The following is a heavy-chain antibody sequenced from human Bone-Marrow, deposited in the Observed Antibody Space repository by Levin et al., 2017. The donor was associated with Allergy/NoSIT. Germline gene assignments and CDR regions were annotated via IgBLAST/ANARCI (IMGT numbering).Heavy chain of an antibody. CDR1: GFSFRNYA. Sequence: GGSLRLSCAASGFSFRNYAISWVRQAPGKGLEWVSAISGIADKTYYADSVKGRFTISRDNANEMVYLQMNSLRAEDTAKYHCAKFLLFEWRSVSTKENWFDPWGQGTLVTVSS. CDR3: AKFLLFEWRSVSTKENWFDP. D-gene: IGHD3-9*01. CDR2: ISGIADKT. J-gene: IGHJ5*02. V-gene: IGHV3-23*01.